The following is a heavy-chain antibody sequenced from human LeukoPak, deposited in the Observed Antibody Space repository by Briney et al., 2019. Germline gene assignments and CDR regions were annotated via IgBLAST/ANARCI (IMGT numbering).Heavy chain of an antibody. CDR1: GYTFTIYD. Sequence: ASVTVSFKASGYTFTIYDINWVRQAPGQGLEWMGWINTNSGNTGYSQKFQGRVTITRNTSISTAYMELSSLRSEDTAVYYCARASGCYGEPQYYYYYYGMDVWGQGTTVTVSS. D-gene: IGHD6-19*01. V-gene: IGHV1-8*01. J-gene: IGHJ6*02. CDR2: INTNSGNT. CDR3: ARASGCYGEPQYYYYYYGMDV.